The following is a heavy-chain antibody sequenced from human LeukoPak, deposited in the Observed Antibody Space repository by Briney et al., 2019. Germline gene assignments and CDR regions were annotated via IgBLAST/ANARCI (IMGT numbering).Heavy chain of an antibody. CDR2: ISYDGSNK. CDR3: AKGYTYVDY. D-gene: IGHD5-18*01. Sequence: GRSLRLSCAASGFTFSSYAMHWVRQAPGKGLEWVAVISYDGSNKYYADSVKGRFTISRDNSKNTLYLQMNSLRAEDTAVYYCAKGYTYVDYWGQGTLVTVSS. V-gene: IGHV3-30-3*01. J-gene: IGHJ4*02. CDR1: GFTFSSYA.